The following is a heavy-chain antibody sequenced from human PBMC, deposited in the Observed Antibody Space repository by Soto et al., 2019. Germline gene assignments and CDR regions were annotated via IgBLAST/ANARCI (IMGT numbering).Heavy chain of an antibody. CDR1: GGSISSSSYY. V-gene: IGHV4-39*01. D-gene: IGHD4-17*01. J-gene: IGHJ5*02. CDR2: IYYSGST. Sequence: PSETLSLTCTFSGGSISSSSYYWGWIRQPPGKGLEWIGSIYYSGSTYYNPSLKSRVTISVDTSKNQFSLKLSSVTAADTAVYYCARHDYGGSTTNWFDPWGQGTLVTVSS. CDR3: ARHDYGGSTTNWFDP.